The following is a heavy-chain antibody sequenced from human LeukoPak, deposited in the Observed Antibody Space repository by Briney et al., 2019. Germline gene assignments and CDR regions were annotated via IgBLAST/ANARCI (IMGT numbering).Heavy chain of an antibody. D-gene: IGHD5-18*01. CDR3: ASRGYSYGYSTFDY. Sequence: SETLSLTCTVSGGSISSSSYYWGWIRQPPGKGLEWIGSIYYSGSTYYNPSLKSRVTISVDTSKNQFSRKLSSVTAADTAVYYCASRGYSYGYSTFDYWGQGTLVTVSS. J-gene: IGHJ4*02. CDR1: GGSISSSSYY. CDR2: IYYSGST. V-gene: IGHV4-39*01.